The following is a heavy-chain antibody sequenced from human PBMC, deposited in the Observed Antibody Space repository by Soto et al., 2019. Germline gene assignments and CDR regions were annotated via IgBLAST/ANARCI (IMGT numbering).Heavy chain of an antibody. CDR3: ARSDTAMVLRIDY. D-gene: IGHD5-18*01. J-gene: IGHJ4*02. CDR2: IYYSGST. CDR1: GGSISSYY. Sequence: SETLSLTCTVSGGSISSYYWIWIRRPPGKGLEWIGYIYYSGSTNYNPSLKSRVTISVDTSKNQFSLKLSSVTAADTAVYYCARSDTAMVLRIDYWGQGTLVTVSS. V-gene: IGHV4-59*01.